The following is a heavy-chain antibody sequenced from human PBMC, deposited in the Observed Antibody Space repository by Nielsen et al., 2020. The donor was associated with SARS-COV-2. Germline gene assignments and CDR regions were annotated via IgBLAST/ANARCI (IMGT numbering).Heavy chain of an antibody. D-gene: IGHD6-13*01. V-gene: IGHV4-4*02. CDR2: IHYSGST. CDR3: ASHPSSSSCNFDY. J-gene: IGHJ4*02. Sequence: SWVRQAPGKGLEWIGEIHYSGSTNYNPSLKSRVTISLDESKNQFSLNLSSVTAADTAVYYCASHPSSSSCNFDYWGQGSLVTVSS.